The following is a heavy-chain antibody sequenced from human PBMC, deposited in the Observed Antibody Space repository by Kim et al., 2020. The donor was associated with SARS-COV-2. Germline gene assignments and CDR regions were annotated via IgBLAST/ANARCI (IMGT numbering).Heavy chain of an antibody. CDR3: ARQWSDGDYDSPAFDI. CDR2: IYYSGST. V-gene: IGHV4-59*08. D-gene: IGHD4-17*01. CDR1: GGSISSYY. J-gene: IGHJ3*02. Sequence: SETLSLTCTVSGGSISSYYWSWIRQPPGKGLEWIGYIYYSGSTNYNPSLKSRVTISVDTSKNQFSLKLSSVTAADTAVYYCARQWSDGDYDSPAFDIWGQGTMVTVSS.